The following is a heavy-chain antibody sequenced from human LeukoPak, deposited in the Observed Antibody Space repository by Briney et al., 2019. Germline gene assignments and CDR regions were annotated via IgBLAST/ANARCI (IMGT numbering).Heavy chain of an antibody. CDR3: ATLPPIFGFDYYYNIDV. CDR2: VRSDGRHT. D-gene: IGHD3-3*02. J-gene: IGHJ6*03. Sequence: PGGSLRLSCAASGLTLSDYDMPRVPQGPGKGPEWVAFVRSDGRHTYYADSVKGRFTISRDNSNNTVNLQMTSLSIEDTAVYYCATLPPIFGFDYYYNIDVWGKGTTVTFSS. V-gene: IGHV3-30*02. CDR1: GLTLSDYD.